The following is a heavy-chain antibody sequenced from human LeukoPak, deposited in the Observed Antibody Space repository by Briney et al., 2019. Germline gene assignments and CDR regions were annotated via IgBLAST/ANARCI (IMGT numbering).Heavy chain of an antibody. CDR2: ISGSGTGT. CDR3: AKDGFYCSSTSCYLDY. J-gene: IGHJ4*02. V-gene: IGHV3-23*01. D-gene: IGHD2-2*01. Sequence: GGSLRLPCAASGFTFSSYVMNWVRQAPGKGLEWVSGISGSGTGTYFADSVKGRFTISRDNSKNTLYLQMNSLRAEDTAVYYCAKDGFYCSSTSCYLDYWGQGTLVTVSS. CDR1: GFTFSSYV.